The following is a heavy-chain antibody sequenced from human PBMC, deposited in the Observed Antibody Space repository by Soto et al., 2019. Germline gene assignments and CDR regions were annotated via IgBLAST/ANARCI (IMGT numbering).Heavy chain of an antibody. D-gene: IGHD6-13*01. CDR1: GFTFSSSW. J-gene: IGHJ4*02. V-gene: IGHV3-7*01. Sequence: GGSLRLSCAASGFTFSSSWMSWVRQAPGKGLEWVANIKQDGSEKYYVDSVKGRFTISRDNAKNSLYLQMNSLRAEDTAVYYCARDSWGSWPYYFDYWGQETLVTVSS. CDR3: ARDSWGSWPYYFDY. CDR2: IKQDGSEK.